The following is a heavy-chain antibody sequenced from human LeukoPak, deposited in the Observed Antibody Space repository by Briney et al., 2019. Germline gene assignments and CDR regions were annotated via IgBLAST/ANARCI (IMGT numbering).Heavy chain of an antibody. V-gene: IGHV3-23*01. Sequence: GGSLRLSCVASGFGFSTHDMSWGRQTPGKGLEWVSSISGFDSGTYYTDSVRGRFTIFRDTSKNTLYMQMNNLRAEDTAVYYCVKGFHFDWWGQGTLVTVPS. CDR1: GFGFSTHD. CDR2: ISGFDSGT. CDR3: VKGFHFDW. J-gene: IGHJ4*02.